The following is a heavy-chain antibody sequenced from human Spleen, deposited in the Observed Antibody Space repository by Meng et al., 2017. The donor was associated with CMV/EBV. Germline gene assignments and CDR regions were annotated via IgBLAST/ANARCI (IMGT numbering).Heavy chain of an antibody. Sequence: GGSLRLSCAASGFTFSSYAMSWVRQAPGRGLDWLSYISSSGETIYYADSVKGRFSVSRDNAKNSVFLQMNSLRGEDTAVYFCAEEGCNGGRCYAKFWGQGTLVTVSS. CDR1: GFTFSSYA. CDR2: ISSSGETI. D-gene: IGHD2-15*01. J-gene: IGHJ4*02. CDR3: AEEGCNGGRCYAKF. V-gene: IGHV3-48*03.